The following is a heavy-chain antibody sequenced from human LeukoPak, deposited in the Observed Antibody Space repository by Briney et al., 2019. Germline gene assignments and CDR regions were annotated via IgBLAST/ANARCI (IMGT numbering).Heavy chain of an antibody. D-gene: IGHD4-17*01. CDR3: AREGFYGDTGAFDI. CDR1: GGSISNYY. V-gene: IGHV4-59*01. Sequence: PSETLSLTCTVSGGSISNYYWSWIRQPPGKGLEWIGYIYYSGSTNYNPSLKSRVTISVDTSKNQFSLKLSSVTAADTAVYYCAREGFYGDTGAFDIWGQGTMVTVSS. CDR2: IYYSGST. J-gene: IGHJ3*02.